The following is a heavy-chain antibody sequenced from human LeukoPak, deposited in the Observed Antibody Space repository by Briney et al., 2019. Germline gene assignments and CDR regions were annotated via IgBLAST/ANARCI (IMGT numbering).Heavy chain of an antibody. J-gene: IGHJ3*01. CDR1: GGSVSSGSYY. Sequence: PSETPSLTCTVPGGSVSSGSYYWSWIRQPPGKGLEWIGYIYYSGSTNYNPSLKSRVTISVDTSKNQFSLKLSSVTAADTAVYSCARVPGGGTAANWGQGTMVTVSS. CDR3: ARVPGGGTAAN. CDR2: IYYSGST. D-gene: IGHD1-7*01. V-gene: IGHV4-61*01.